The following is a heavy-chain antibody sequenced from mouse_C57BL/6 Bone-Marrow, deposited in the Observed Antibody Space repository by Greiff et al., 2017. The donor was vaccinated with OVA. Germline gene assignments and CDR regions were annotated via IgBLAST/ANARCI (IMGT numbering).Heavy chain of an antibody. CDR1: GFTFSDYG. J-gene: IGHJ1*03. CDR2: ISSGSSTI. V-gene: IGHV5-17*01. CDR3: ARINYWYFDV. Sequence: EVHLVESGGGLVKPGGSLKLSCAASGFTFSDYGMHWVRQAREKGLEWVAYISSGSSTIYYADTVKGRFTISSDNAKNTLFLQMTSLRSEDTAMYYCARINYWYFDVWGTGTTVTVSS.